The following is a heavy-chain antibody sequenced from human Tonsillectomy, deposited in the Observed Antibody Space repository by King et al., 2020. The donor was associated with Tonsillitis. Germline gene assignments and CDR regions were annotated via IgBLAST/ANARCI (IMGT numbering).Heavy chain of an antibody. V-gene: IGHV1-2*02. CDR3: ATSTSSSAFEI. D-gene: IGHD2-2*01. CDR2: INPHSGGS. Sequence: VQLVESGAEVKKPGASVKVSCKASGYTFIGYYIHWVRQAPGQGLEWMGWINPHSGGSTSAQKFRDRVTMTWDTSINTAYMEVSGLRSDDTAFHYCATSTSSSAFEIWGQGTMVTVSS. J-gene: IGHJ3*02. CDR1: GYTFIGYY.